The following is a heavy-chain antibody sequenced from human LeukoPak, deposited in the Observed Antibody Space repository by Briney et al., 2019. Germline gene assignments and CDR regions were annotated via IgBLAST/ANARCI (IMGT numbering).Heavy chain of an antibody. Sequence: ASVKVSCKASGYTFTGYYMHWVRQAPGQGLEWMGWINPNSGGTNYAQKFQGRVTMTRDMSISTAYMELSRLRSDDTAVYYCARDFNYYDSSGPDYWGQGTLVTVSS. V-gene: IGHV1-2*02. CDR2: INPNSGGT. CDR1: GYTFTGYY. CDR3: ARDFNYYDSSGPDY. D-gene: IGHD3-22*01. J-gene: IGHJ4*02.